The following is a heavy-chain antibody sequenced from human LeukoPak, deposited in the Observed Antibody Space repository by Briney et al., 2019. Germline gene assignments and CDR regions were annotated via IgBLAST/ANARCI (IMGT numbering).Heavy chain of an antibody. CDR3: ASDSSSWYGGDLLDY. V-gene: IGHV4-39*01. J-gene: IGHJ4*02. Sequence: SETLSLTCTVSGGSITSSTYYWGWIRQPPGKGLEWFGSIFYTGSTYYNPSLKSRVTISVDTSKNQFSLKLSSVTAADTAVYYCASDSSSWYGGDLLDYWGQGTLVTVSS. CDR2: IFYTGST. CDR1: GGSITSSTYY. D-gene: IGHD6-13*01.